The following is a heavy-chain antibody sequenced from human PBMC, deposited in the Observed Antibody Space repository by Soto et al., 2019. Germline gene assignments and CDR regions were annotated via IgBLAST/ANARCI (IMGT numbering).Heavy chain of an antibody. CDR1: GDSISNSNYY. J-gene: IGHJ4*02. D-gene: IGHD2-15*01. V-gene: IGHV4-39*01. CDR2: MYYSGST. Sequence: SETLSLTCTVSGDSISNSNYYWGWIRHPPGKGLEWIGSMYYSGSTYYNPSLKSRVTISADTPKNQFSLNLNSVTAADTAVYYCARHFKSGLGYCSGGTCYWDSWGQGTLVTVSS. CDR3: ARHFKSGLGYCSGGTCYWDS.